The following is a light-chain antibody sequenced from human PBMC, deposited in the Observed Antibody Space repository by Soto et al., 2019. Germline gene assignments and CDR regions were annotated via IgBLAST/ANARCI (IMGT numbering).Light chain of an antibody. CDR2: GAS. Sequence: TVLTQSTGAVRFSQGERATLSCRARQSVSSSYLAWYQQKPGQAPRLLIYGASSRATGIPDRFSGSGSGRDFSLTINRLEPEDSAVYYCQQYGTSPPITFGQGTRLEIK. V-gene: IGKV3-20*01. CDR1: QSVSSSY. J-gene: IGKJ5*01. CDR3: QQYGTSPPIT.